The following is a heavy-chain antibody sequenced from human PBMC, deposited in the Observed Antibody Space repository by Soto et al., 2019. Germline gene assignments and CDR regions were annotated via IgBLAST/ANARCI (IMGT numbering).Heavy chain of an antibody. V-gene: IGHV3-48*01. CDR1: GFTFSSYS. Sequence: GGSLRLSCAASGFTFSSYSMNWVRQAPGKGLEWVSYISSSSSTIYYADSVKGRFTISRDNAKNSLYLQMNSLRAEDTAVYYCARDLGSSWYPEYFQHWGQGTLV. CDR2: ISSSSSTI. D-gene: IGHD6-13*01. CDR3: ARDLGSSWYPEYFQH. J-gene: IGHJ1*01.